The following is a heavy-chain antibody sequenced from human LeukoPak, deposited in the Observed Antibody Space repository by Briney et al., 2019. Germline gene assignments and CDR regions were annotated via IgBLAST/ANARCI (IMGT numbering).Heavy chain of an antibody. CDR1: GFMFSSDN. CDR2: ISSTSTR. D-gene: IGHD5-12*01. J-gene: IGHJ4*02. CDR3: ARAGSHRNSGYDY. Sequence: GGSLRLSCAASGFMFSSDNMNWVRQAPGKGLEWVSYISSTSTRYYADSVKGRFTISRDTAKNSLYLQMNSLRAEDTAVYYCARAGSHRNSGYDYWGQGTLVTVSS. V-gene: IGHV3-48*04.